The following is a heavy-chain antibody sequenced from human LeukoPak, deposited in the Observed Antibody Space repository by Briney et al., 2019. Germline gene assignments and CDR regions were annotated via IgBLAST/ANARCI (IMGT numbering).Heavy chain of an antibody. J-gene: IGHJ4*02. Sequence: GGSLRLSCAASGFTFSSYGMSWVRQAPGKGLEWVSAISGSGGSTYYADSVKGRFTVSRDNSKNTVYLQMNGLRHEDTAFYYCAKDRGGYKFFDYWGQGTQVIVSS. CDR1: GFTFSSYG. CDR2: ISGSGGST. D-gene: IGHD5-24*01. CDR3: AKDRGGYKFFDY. V-gene: IGHV3-23*01.